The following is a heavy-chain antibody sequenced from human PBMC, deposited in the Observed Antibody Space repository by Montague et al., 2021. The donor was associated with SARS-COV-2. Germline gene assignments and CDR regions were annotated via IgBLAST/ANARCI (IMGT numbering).Heavy chain of an antibody. V-gene: IGHV4-59*11. J-gene: IGHJ2*01. CDR2: FDHSGNT. CDR1: GGSISGHY. CDR3: AREFRIELWQTNWYFGL. D-gene: IGHD3-16*01. Sequence: SETLSLTCSVSGGSISGHYWSWIRQPPGKGLEWIGNFDHSGNTKYNHSLKSRATISVDTSKNQFALRLSSVTAADTAVYYCAREFRIELWQTNWYFGLWGRGTLVTVSS.